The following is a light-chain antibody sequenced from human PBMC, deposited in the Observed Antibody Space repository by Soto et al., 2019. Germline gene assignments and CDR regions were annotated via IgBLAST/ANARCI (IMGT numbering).Light chain of an antibody. CDR1: QSLLYSNGYNF. J-gene: IGKJ3*01. Sequence: VVMTQSKLSLPVTPGEPASISCRSSQSLLYSNGYNFLDWYLQKPGQSPQLLIYLGSNRASGAPDRFSGSGSGTYFTLNITRVEAEDVGLYYSMQARHSPFTFGPVTNVDVK. V-gene: IGKV2-28*01. CDR3: MQARHSPFT. CDR2: LGS.